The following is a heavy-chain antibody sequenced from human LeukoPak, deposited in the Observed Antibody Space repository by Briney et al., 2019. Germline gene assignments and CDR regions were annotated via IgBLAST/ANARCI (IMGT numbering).Heavy chain of an antibody. CDR1: GFTFSSYA. CDR2: ISGSGGST. J-gene: IGHJ4*02. V-gene: IGHV3-23*01. D-gene: IGHD5-24*01. Sequence: GGSLRLSCAASGFTFSSYAMSWVRQVPGKGLEWVSAISGSGGSTYYADSVKGRFTISRDNSKNTLYLQMNSLRAEDTALYYCAKDRDAYRIFDYWGQGTLVTVSS. CDR3: AKDRDAYRIFDY.